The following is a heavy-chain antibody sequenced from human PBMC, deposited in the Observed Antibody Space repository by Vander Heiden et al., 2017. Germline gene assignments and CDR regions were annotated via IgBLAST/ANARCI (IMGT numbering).Heavy chain of an antibody. J-gene: IGHJ4*02. CDR2: ISSSSRTI. V-gene: IGHV3-48*02. D-gene: IGHD2-21*02. Sequence: EVQLVESGGGLVQPGGSLRLSCAAPGLTFSSYGMNWGRQAPGKGLEWVSYISSSSRTIDYADSVKGRYTISRDNAKNSLYLQMNSLRDEDTAVYYCARGLAYCGGDCYYLIDYWGQGTLVTVSS. CDR1: GLTFSSYG. CDR3: ARGLAYCGGDCYYLIDY.